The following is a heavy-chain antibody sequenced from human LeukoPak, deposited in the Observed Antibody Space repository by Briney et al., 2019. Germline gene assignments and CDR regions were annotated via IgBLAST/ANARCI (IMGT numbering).Heavy chain of an antibody. D-gene: IGHD4-17*01. Sequence: SETLSLTCTVSGAPLNNYYWNWVRQPPGKELECIGNVDYGGSTRYNPSLKSRATMSLDSSKNQFSLRLTSVTAADMAVYYCAMQVGIYGDYNNWFDPWGQGARVTVSS. J-gene: IGHJ5*02. CDR1: GAPLNNYY. CDR3: AMQVGIYGDYNNWFDP. V-gene: IGHV4-59*08. CDR2: VDYGGST.